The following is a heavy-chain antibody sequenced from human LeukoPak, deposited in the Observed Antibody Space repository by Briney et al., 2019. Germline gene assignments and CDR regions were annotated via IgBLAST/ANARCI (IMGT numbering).Heavy chain of an antibody. Sequence: SETLSLTCTVSGYSISSYYWSWIRQPPGKGLEWIGYIYYSGSTNYNPSLKSRVTISVDTSKNQFSLKLSSVTAADTAVYYCARSTSHQLLSDYYYYYMDVWGKGTTVTVSS. D-gene: IGHD2-2*01. V-gene: IGHV4-59*01. CDR3: ARSTSHQLLSDYYYYYMDV. CDR2: IYYSGST. J-gene: IGHJ6*03. CDR1: GYSISSYY.